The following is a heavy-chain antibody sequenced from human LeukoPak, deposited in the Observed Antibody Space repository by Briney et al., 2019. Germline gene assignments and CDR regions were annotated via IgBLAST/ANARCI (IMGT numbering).Heavy chain of an antibody. J-gene: IGHJ4*02. CDR1: GFTFISYA. D-gene: IGHD2-15*01. CDR2: ISGSGGST. V-gene: IGHV3-23*01. Sequence: GGSLRLSCAASGFTFISYAMCWVRQAPGEGLEWVSAISGSGGSTYYADSVNGRFTISRDNSNNTLYLQMNSLRTEDTAVYYCAKDLGYCSGSSCGDYWGQGTLVTVSS. CDR3: AKDLGYCSGSSCGDY.